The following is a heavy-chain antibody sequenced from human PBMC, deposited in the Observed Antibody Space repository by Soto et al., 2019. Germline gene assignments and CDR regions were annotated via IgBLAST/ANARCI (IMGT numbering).Heavy chain of an antibody. J-gene: IGHJ6*02. CDR1: GFTFSSYG. CDR3: ARASGGMDV. CDR2: IWYDGSNK. V-gene: IGHV3-33*01. Sequence: QVQLVESGGGVVQPGRSLRLSCAASGFTFSSYGMHWVRKAPGKGLEWVAVIWYDGSNKYYADSVKGRFTISRDNSKNTLYLQMNSLRAEDTAVYYCARASGGMDVWGQGTTVTVSS.